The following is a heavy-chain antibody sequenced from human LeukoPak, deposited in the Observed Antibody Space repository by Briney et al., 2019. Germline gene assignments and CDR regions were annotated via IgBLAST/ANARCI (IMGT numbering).Heavy chain of an antibody. D-gene: IGHD3-9*01. CDR1: GYTFTGYY. CDR3: ARDEGYVLRYFDWSYTPYLDY. V-gene: IGHV1-2*02. J-gene: IGHJ4*02. CDR2: INPNSGGT. Sequence: ASVKVSCKASGYTFTGYYMHWVRQAPGQGLEWMGWINPNSGGTNYAQKFQGRVTMTRDTSISTAYMELSRLSAGDTAVYYCARDEGYVLRYFDWSYTPYLDYWGQGTLVTVSS.